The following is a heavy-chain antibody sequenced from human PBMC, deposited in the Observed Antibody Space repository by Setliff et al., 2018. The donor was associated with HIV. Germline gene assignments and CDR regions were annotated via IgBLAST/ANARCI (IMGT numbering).Heavy chain of an antibody. J-gene: IGHJ4*02. CDR1: GGTFSLYA. Sequence: SVKVSCKASGGTFSLYAINWVRQAPGQGLDWMGGIIPVFGTTNYAQKFQGRVTITADESTSTAYMEVSGLKSDDTAVYYCARSGYGDYDVEAPWDYWGQGTLVTVPS. CDR3: ARSGYGDYDVEAPWDY. CDR2: IIPVFGTT. D-gene: IGHD4-17*01. V-gene: IGHV1-69*13.